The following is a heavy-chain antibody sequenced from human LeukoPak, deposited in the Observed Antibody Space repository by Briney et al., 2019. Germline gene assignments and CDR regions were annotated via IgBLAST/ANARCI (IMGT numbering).Heavy chain of an antibody. D-gene: IGHD6-19*01. V-gene: IGHV3-23*01. J-gene: IGHJ5*02. CDR3: AKDRSSGWTNWFDP. CDR2: ISSGAST. Sequence: GGSLRLSCAASGFTFSNYAMNWVRQAPGKGLEWVSAISSGASTYYADSVKGRFTISRDNSKDTLYLQMNSLRAEDTAVYYCAKDRSSGWTNWFDPWGQGTLVTVSS. CDR1: GFTFSNYA.